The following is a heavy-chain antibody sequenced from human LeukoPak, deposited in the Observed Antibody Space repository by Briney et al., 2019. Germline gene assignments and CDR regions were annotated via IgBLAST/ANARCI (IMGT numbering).Heavy chain of an antibody. CDR2: ISAYNGNT. V-gene: IGHV1-18*01. CDR1: GYTFTSYG. CDR3: ARETPNYPPYYYYGMDV. Sequence: GASVKVSCKASGYTFTSYGISWVRQAPGQGLEWMGWISAYNGNTNYAQKLQGRVTMTTDTSTSTAYMELRSLRSDDTAVYYCARETPNYPPYYYYGMDVWGQGTTVTVSS. J-gene: IGHJ6*02. D-gene: IGHD1-7*01.